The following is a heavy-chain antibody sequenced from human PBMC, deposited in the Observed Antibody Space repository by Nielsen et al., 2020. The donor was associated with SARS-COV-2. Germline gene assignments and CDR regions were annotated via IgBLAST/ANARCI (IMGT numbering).Heavy chain of an antibody. D-gene: IGHD2-2*03. CDR2: ISWNSGSI. J-gene: IGHJ3*01. V-gene: IGHV3-9*01. CDR3: ARGGYCSSSSCYNAFDV. CDR1: GFTFDDYA. Sequence: SLKISCAASGFTFDDYAMHWVRQAPGKGLEWVSGISWNSGSIGYADSVKGRFTISRHSSENSLYLQMNSLRADDTALYYCARGGYCSSSSCYNAFDVWGEGTMVLVSS.